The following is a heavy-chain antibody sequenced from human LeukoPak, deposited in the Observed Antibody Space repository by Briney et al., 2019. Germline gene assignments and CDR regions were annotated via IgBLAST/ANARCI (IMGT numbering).Heavy chain of an antibody. CDR3: ARGGALTSFDS. D-gene: IGHD1-26*01. CDR1: GYSFSRYG. J-gene: IGHJ4*02. V-gene: IGHV1-18*01. CDR2: ISAYNGKT. Sequence: ASVRVSCEASGYSFSRYGFSWVRQAPGRGGEWMGLISAYNGKTNYAQKFQGRVTMTTDTSTTTVYMDLRSLRSDDTAVYFCARGGALTSFDSWGQGTLITVSS.